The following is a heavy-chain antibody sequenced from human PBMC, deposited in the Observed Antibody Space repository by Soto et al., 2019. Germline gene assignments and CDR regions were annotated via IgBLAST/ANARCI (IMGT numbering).Heavy chain of an antibody. J-gene: IGHJ4*02. CDR1: GFTFSSYA. V-gene: IGHV3-30-3*01. D-gene: IGHD3-16*02. CDR2: ISYDGSNK. CDR3: ARGLRLGELSLFDY. Sequence: QVQLVESGGGVVQPGRSLRLSCAASGFTFSSYAMHWVRQAPGKGLEWVAVISYDGSNKYYADSVKGRFTISRDNSKNTLYLQMNSLRAEDTAVYYCARGLRLGELSLFDYWGQRTLVTVSS.